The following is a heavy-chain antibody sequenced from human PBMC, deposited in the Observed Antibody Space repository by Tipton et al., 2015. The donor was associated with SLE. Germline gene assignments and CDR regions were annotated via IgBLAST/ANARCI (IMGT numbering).Heavy chain of an antibody. J-gene: IGHJ3*01. D-gene: IGHD1-26*01. Sequence: LRLSCAVYGGSFSNYYWSWIRQPPGKGLECIGEINHSGSTNYNPSLKSRVAISVDTSKNQFSLKLNSVTAADTAVYYCARHPRSQLLRSGAFDLWGQGTVVIVSS. CDR1: GGSFSNYY. CDR3: ARHPRSQLLRSGAFDL. CDR2: INHSGST. V-gene: IGHV4-34*01.